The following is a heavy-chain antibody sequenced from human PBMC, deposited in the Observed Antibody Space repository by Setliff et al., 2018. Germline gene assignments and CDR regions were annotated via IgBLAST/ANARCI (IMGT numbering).Heavy chain of an antibody. CDR2: IDHGGGS. D-gene: IGHD3-10*01. Sequence: SETLSLTCTVSGGTLTDYFWSWVRQPPGKRLEWIGGIDHGGGSSYNPSLQSRVTLSLDTSENEFSLRLTSVTAADTAVYFCARTINFLGSGTWGYMDVWGKGTTVTVSS. V-gene: IGHV4-34*01. CDR3: ARTINFLGSGTWGYMDV. J-gene: IGHJ6*03. CDR1: GGTLTDYF.